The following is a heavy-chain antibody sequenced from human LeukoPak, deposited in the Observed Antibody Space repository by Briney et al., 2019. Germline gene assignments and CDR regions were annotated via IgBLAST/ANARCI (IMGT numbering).Heavy chain of an antibody. D-gene: IGHD2-15*01. CDR3: AKEWSAFDI. CDR1: GLTVTDYY. J-gene: IGHJ3*02. Sequence: GGSLRLSCAASGLTVTDYYMPWIRQAPGKGLEWVSFIGGSASNMYYADSVKGRFTISRHNAKNSLYLQMNSLRAEDTAVYYCAKEWSAFDIWGQGTMVTVSS. CDR2: IGGSASNM. V-gene: IGHV3-11*04.